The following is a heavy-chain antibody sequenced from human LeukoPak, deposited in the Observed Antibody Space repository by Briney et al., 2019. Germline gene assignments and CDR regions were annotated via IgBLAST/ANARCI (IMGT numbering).Heavy chain of an antibody. Sequence: SETLSLTCAVSGGSISSSNWWSWVRQPPGKGLEWIGEINHSGSTNYNPSLKSRVTISVDTSKNQFSLKLSSATAADTAVYYCARGEVYFDWLLTNWYFDLWGRGTLVTVSS. CDR3: ARGEVYFDWLLTNWYFDL. CDR1: GGSISSSNW. V-gene: IGHV4-4*02. J-gene: IGHJ2*01. D-gene: IGHD3-9*01. CDR2: INHSGST.